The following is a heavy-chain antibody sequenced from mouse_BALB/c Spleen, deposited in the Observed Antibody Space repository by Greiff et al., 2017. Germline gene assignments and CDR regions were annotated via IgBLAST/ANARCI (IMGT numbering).Heavy chain of an antibody. D-gene: IGHD1-1*01. V-gene: IGHV5-6-5*01. CDR2: ISSGGST. CDR1: GFTFSSYA. J-gene: IGHJ4*01. CDR3: ARLLRYAMDY. Sequence: LVESGGGLVKPGGSLKLSCAASGFTFSSYAMSWVRQTPEKRLEWVASISSGGSTYYPDSVKGRFTISRDNARNILYLQMSSLRSEDTAMYYCARLLRYAMDYWGQGTSVTVSS.